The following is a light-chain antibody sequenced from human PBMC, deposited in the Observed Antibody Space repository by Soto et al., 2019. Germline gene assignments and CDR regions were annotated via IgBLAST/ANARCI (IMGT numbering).Light chain of an antibody. CDR2: AAS. V-gene: IGKV1-8*01. CDR1: QGISSY. Sequence: AIRMTQSPSSLSASTGDRVTITCRASQGISSYLAWYQQKPGKAPKLLIYAASTLQSGVPSRFSGSGSGTDFTLTISCLQSEDFATYYCEKYYSYRPLYTFGQGTKLEIK. J-gene: IGKJ2*01. CDR3: EKYYSYRPLYT.